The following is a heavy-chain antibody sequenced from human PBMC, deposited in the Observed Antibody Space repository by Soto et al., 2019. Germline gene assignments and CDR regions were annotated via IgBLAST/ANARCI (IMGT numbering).Heavy chain of an antibody. CDR3: ARVVVGSGWYRWFDP. Sequence: GASVKVSCKASGGTFSSYAISWVRQAPGQGLEWMGGVIPIFGTANYAQKFQGRVTITADESTSTAYMELSSLRSEDTAVYYCARVVVGSGWYRWFDPWGQGTLVTVSS. V-gene: IGHV1-69*13. D-gene: IGHD6-19*01. CDR1: GGTFSSYA. CDR2: VIPIFGTA. J-gene: IGHJ5*02.